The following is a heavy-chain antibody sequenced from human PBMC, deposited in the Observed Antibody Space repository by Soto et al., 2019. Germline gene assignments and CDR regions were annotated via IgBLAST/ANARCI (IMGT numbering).Heavy chain of an antibody. CDR1: GYTFTSYY. V-gene: IGHV1-46*03. Sequence: ASVKVSCKASGYTFTSYYMHWVRQAPGQGLEWMGIINPSGGSTSYAQKFQGRVTMTRDTSTSTVYMELSSLRSEDTAVYYCARAPDTMVRGAHYFDYWGQGTLVTVSS. CDR2: INPSGGST. J-gene: IGHJ4*02. CDR3: ARAPDTMVRGAHYFDY. D-gene: IGHD3-10*01.